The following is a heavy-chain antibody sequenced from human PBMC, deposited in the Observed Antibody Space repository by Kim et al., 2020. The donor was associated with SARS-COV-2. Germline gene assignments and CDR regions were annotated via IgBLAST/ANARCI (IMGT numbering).Heavy chain of an antibody. J-gene: IGHJ4*02. CDR1: GYTFTNYA. CDR2: INTNTGNP. V-gene: IGHV7-4-1*02. CDR3: ARELQLVGLDY. Sequence: ASVKVSCKASGYTFTNYAMNWVRQAPGQGLEWMGWINTNTGNPTYAQGFRGRFVLSLDTSVSTAYLQISSLNAEDTAVYYCARELQLVGLDYWGQGTLVT. D-gene: IGHD6-13*01.